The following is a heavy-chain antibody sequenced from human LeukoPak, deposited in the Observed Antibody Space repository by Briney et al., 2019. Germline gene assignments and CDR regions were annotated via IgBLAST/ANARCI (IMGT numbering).Heavy chain of an antibody. CDR3: TPGRRAFDI. V-gene: IGHV3-15*01. CDR1: GITFSNAW. J-gene: IGHJ3*02. Sequence: PGGSLRLSCAASGITFSNAWMSWVRQAPGKGLEWVGRIRSKTDGGTTDYAAPVKGRFTISRDDPKNTLYLQMNSLKTEDTALYYCTPGRRAFDIWGQGTMVTVSS. CDR2: IRSKTDGGTT.